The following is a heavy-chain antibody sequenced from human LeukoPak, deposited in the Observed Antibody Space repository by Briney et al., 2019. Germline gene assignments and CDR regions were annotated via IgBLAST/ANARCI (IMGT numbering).Heavy chain of an antibody. CDR1: GYTFTSYA. Sequence: ASVKVSCKASGYTFTSYAMHWVRQAPGQRLEWMGWINAGNGNTKYSQEVQGRVTITRDTSASTAYMELSSLRSEDMAVYYCARGELTITSYMDVWGKGTTVTVSS. D-gene: IGHD1-14*01. J-gene: IGHJ6*03. V-gene: IGHV1-3*03. CDR2: INAGNGNT. CDR3: ARGELTITSYMDV.